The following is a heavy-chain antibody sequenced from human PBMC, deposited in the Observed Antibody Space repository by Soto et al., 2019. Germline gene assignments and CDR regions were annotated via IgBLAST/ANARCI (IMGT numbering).Heavy chain of an antibody. CDR2: ISHSGNA. J-gene: IGHJ4*02. Sequence: SETLSLTCVVSGDSINSSHWWNWVRQPPGKGLEWIGQISHSGNANYNPSLTSRVSISVDKSKNHFSLKLTSVTAADTAVYFCAARHFWSGPWTARRLDYWGQGTLVTVSS. CDR3: AARHFWSGPWTARRLDY. CDR1: GDSINSSHW. V-gene: IGHV4-4*02. D-gene: IGHD3-3*02.